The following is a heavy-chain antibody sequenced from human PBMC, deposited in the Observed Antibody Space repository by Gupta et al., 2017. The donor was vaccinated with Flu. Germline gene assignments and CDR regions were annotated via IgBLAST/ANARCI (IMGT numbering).Heavy chain of an antibody. CDR2: IYWDGDE. D-gene: IGHD3-9*01. Sequence: QITLKESGPTLVNPTQTLTLTCSFSGFSVTTSGVGVGWIRQPPGKALEWLALIYWDGDERYAPSLKSRLTITKDTSRNQVVLTMTNMAHVDTATYYCTQHVLRDFDWANDYWGQGALVPVSS. J-gene: IGHJ4*02. CDR1: GFSVTTSGVG. CDR3: TQHVLRDFDWANDY. V-gene: IGHV2-5*05.